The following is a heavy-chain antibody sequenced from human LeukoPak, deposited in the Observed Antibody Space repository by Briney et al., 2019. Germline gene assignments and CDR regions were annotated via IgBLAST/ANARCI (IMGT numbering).Heavy chain of an antibody. CDR2: ISGSGGST. Sequence: QSGGSLRLSCAASGFTFSSYAMSWVRQAPGKGLEWVSAISGSGGSTYYADSVKGRFTISRDNSKNTLYLQMNSLRAEDTAVYYCAKDHKSSSFVDITMIVVVITRGSDYWGQGTLVTVSS. J-gene: IGHJ4*02. CDR1: GFTFSSYA. V-gene: IGHV3-23*01. CDR3: AKDHKSSSFVDITMIVVVITRGSDY. D-gene: IGHD3-22*01.